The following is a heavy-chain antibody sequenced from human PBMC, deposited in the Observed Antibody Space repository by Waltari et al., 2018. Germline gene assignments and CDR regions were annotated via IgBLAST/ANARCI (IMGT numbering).Heavy chain of an antibody. J-gene: IGHJ3*01. D-gene: IGHD1-1*01. CDR1: GGSFNDYS. CDR2: INHSGDT. CDR3: GNLAR. V-gene: IGHV4-34*01. Sequence: QVQIHQWGAGLLRTSETLSLTCAVSGGSFNDYSWSWIRQPPGKGLEWIGQINHSGDTDYNPSLRSRVSMSVDTSKKQVSLKLTSVTAADTAMYYCGNLARWGQGTRVTVSS.